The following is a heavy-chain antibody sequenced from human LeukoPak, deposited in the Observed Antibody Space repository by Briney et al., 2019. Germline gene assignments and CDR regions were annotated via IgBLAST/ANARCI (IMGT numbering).Heavy chain of an antibody. CDR3: ARDRAGTIRGGMDV. CDR1: GGSISSYY. Sequence: PSETLSLTCTVSGGSISSYYWSWIRHPAGEGLERIGRIYTSGSTNYNPSLTSRGTTSVDTSKNKFSLKLSSVTAADTAVYYCARDRAGTIRGGMDVWGQGTTVTGSS. CDR2: IYTSGST. D-gene: IGHD1-7*01. V-gene: IGHV4-4*07. J-gene: IGHJ6*02.